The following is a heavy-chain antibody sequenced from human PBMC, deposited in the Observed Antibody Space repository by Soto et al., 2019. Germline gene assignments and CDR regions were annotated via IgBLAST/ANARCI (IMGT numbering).Heavy chain of an antibody. CDR2: FSAYNDNT. CDR1: GYTFTSYG. J-gene: IGHJ4*02. V-gene: IGHV1-18*01. Sequence: ASVKVSCKASGYTFTSYGISLVRQAPGQELEWMGWFSAYNDNTSYAQKFQGRVTMTTDTSTSKAYMERRRLISDETAVYCCARVHTEWLVHCDYWGQGTLVTVSS. CDR3: ARVHTEWLVHCDY. D-gene: IGHD6-19*01.